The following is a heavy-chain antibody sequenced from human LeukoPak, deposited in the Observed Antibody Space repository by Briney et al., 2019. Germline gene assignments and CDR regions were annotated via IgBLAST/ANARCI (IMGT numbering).Heavy chain of an antibody. CDR1: GGSISSSSYY. J-gene: IGHJ4*02. D-gene: IGHD2-15*01. Sequence: TETLSLTCTVSGGSISSSSYYWGWIRQPPGKGLEWMGSIYYSGSTYYNPSLKSRVTISVDTSKNQFSLKLSSVTAADTAVYYCARPSYCSGGSCYSIWGQGTLVTVSS. V-gene: IGHV4-39*01. CDR2: IYYSGST. CDR3: ARPSYCSGGSCYSI.